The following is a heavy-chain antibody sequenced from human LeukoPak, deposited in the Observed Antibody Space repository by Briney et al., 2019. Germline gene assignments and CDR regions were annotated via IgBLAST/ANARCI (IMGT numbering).Heavy chain of an antibody. J-gene: IGHJ6*03. CDR1: GGSISSYY. Sequence: SETLSLTCTVSGGSISSYYWSWIRQPPGKGLEWIGYIYYSGSTNYNPSLKSRVTISVDTSKNQFSLKLSSVTAADTAVYYCARGGYSYGYYYYYYMDVWGKGTTVTISS. CDR3: ARGGYSYGYYYYYYMDV. V-gene: IGHV4-59*08. CDR2: IYYSGST. D-gene: IGHD5-18*01.